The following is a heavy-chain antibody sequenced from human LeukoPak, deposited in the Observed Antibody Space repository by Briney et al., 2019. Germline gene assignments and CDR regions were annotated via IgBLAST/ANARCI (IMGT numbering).Heavy chain of an antibody. D-gene: IGHD1-1*01. CDR3: ARLPSPWIAMDY. Sequence: SETLSLTCTVSGGSISSYYWSWIRQPAGKGLEWIGRIYSSGSTNYNPSLKSRVTMSVHTSKNQFSLKLNSVTAADTAIYYCARLPSPWIAMDYWGQGTLVTVSS. CDR2: IYSSGST. J-gene: IGHJ4*02. CDR1: GGSISSYY. V-gene: IGHV4-4*07.